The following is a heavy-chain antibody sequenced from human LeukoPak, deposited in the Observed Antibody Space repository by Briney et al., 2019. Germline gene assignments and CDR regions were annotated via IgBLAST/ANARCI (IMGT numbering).Heavy chain of an antibody. Sequence: QPGRSLRLSCAASGFTFSSYGMHWVRQAPGKGLEWVAVIWYDGSNKYYADSVKGRFTISRDNSKNTLYLQMNSLRAEDTAVHYCASSDYDILTGYSGGAFDIWGQGTMVTVSS. D-gene: IGHD3-9*01. CDR1: GFTFSSYG. V-gene: IGHV3-33*01. J-gene: IGHJ3*02. CDR3: ASSDYDILTGYSGGAFDI. CDR2: IWYDGSNK.